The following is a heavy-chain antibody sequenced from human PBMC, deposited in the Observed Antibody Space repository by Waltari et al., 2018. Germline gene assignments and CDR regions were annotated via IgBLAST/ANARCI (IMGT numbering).Heavy chain of an antibody. Sequence: QVQLQQWGAGLLKPSETLSLTCTVYGGSFSGYYWSWIRQPPGKGLGWIGEINHSGSTNYNPSLKSRVTISVDTSKTQFSLRLSSVTAADTAVYYCARPKLNDYGDYVGAFDIWGQGTMVTVSS. CDR3: ARPKLNDYGDYVGAFDI. CDR1: GGSFSGYY. V-gene: IGHV4-34*01. CDR2: INHSGST. J-gene: IGHJ3*02. D-gene: IGHD4-17*01.